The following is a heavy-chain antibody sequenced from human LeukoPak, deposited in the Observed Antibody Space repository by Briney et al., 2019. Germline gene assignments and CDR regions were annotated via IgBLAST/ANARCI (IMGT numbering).Heavy chain of an antibody. CDR1: GGSFSGYY. D-gene: IGHD1-1*01. CDR3: ARVQRPLDGADY. V-gene: IGHV4-34*01. CDR2: INHSGST. J-gene: IGHJ4*02. Sequence: TSETLSLTCAVYGGSFSGYYWSWIRQPPGKGLEWIGEINHSGSTNYNPSLKSRVTISVDTSKNQFSLKLSSVTAADTAVYYCARVQRPLDGADYWGQGTLVTVSS.